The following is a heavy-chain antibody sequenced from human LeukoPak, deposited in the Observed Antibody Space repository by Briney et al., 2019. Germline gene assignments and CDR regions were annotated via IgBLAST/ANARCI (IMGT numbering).Heavy chain of an antibody. CDR3: AKGHVVPAAPPFDY. J-gene: IGHJ4*02. CDR2: ISSSSSYI. V-gene: IGHV3-21*01. D-gene: IGHD2-2*01. Sequence: GGSLRLSCAASGFTFSSYSMNWVRQAPGKGLEWVSSISSSSSYIYYADSVKGRFTISRDNAKNSLYLQMNSLRAEDTAVYYCAKGHVVPAAPPFDYWGQGTLVTVSS. CDR1: GFTFSSYS.